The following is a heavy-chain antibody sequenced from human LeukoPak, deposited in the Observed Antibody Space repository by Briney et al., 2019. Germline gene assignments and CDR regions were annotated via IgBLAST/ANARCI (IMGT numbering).Heavy chain of an antibody. CDR1: GFTFSNYA. CDR3: VRTDCTGGSCYPNFDY. CDR2: ISYDGGNK. Sequence: PGRSLRLSCAASGFTFSNYAMHRVRQAPGKGLEWVAVISYDGGNKYYADSVKGRFTISRDNSKNTLYLQMNSLRPEDTAVYYCVRTDCTGGSCYPNFDYWGQGTLVTVSS. J-gene: IGHJ4*02. V-gene: IGHV3-30*01. D-gene: IGHD2-15*01.